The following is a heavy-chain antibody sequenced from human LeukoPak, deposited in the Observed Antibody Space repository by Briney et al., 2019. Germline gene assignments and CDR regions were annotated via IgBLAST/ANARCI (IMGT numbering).Heavy chain of an antibody. J-gene: IGHJ4*02. D-gene: IGHD6-19*01. CDR2: IYYSGST. V-gene: IGHV4-59*08. CDR1: GGSISSYY. CDR3: ARTSSGWYSVFDY. Sequence: SETLSLTCTVSGGSISSYYWRWIRQPPGKGLEWIGYIYYSGSTNYNPSLKSRVTISVDTSKNQFSLKLSSVTAADTAVYYCARTSSGWYSVFDYWGQGTLVTVSS.